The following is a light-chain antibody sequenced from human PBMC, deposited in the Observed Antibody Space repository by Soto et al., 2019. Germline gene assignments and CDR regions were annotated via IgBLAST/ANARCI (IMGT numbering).Light chain of an antibody. CDR1: QSIRSF. Sequence: DIQMTQSPSSLSASVGDRVTITCRASQSIRSFLNWYQQRPGKAPKLLIYTASTLQSGVPSRCSGSGSGTDFTLTISSLQPEDFANYYCQQSYSTTTFGGGTKVEIK. CDR2: TAS. J-gene: IGKJ4*01. CDR3: QQSYSTTT. V-gene: IGKV1-39*01.